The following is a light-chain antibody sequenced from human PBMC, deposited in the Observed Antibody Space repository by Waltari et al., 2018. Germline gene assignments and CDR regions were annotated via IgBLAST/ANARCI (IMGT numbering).Light chain of an antibody. CDR1: SSDVGGYCY. Sequence: QSVLTQPASVSGSPGPSITIPCPGTSSDVGGYCYVPWYQQSPGKAPKLIIYDVVKRPSGVSTRFSASKSDNTASLTISGLQAEDEGDYYCCSYKRGATWVFGGGTALTVL. CDR3: CSYKRGATWV. J-gene: IGLJ3*02. CDR2: DVV. V-gene: IGLV2-14*03.